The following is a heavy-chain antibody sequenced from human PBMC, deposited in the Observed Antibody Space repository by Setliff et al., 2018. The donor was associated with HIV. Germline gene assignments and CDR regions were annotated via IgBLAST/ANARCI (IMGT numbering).Heavy chain of an antibody. CDR1: GYSITSGYY. CDR2: IYYHGST. Sequence: SETLSLTCAVSGYSITSGYYWGWIRQPPGKGLEWIGTIYYHGSTYYNPSLKSRVTISIDTSKNQFSLQLTSVTAADTAVYYCVNPSGAMGDFDSWGQGTLVTVSS. J-gene: IGHJ4*02. D-gene: IGHD3-16*01. CDR3: VNPSGAMGDFDS. V-gene: IGHV4-38-2*01.